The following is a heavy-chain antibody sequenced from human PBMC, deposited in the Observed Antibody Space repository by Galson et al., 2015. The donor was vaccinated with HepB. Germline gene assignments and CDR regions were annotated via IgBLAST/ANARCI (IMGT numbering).Heavy chain of an antibody. Sequence: SLRLSCAASGFTFDDYTMHWVRQAPGKGLEWVSLISWDGGGTYYADSVKGRFTISRDNSKNSLYLQMNSLRTEDTALYYCAKDIVAYDSSSWAFDIWGQGTMVTVSS. CDR1: GFTFDDYT. V-gene: IGHV3-43*01. D-gene: IGHD3-22*01. J-gene: IGHJ3*02. CDR3: AKDIVAYDSSSWAFDI. CDR2: ISWDGGGT.